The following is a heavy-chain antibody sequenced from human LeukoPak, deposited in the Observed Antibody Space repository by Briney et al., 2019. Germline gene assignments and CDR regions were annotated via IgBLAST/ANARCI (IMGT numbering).Heavy chain of an antibody. CDR2: IIPIFCTA. J-gene: IGHJ6*03. Sequence: SVKVSCKASVGTFSSYAISWVRQAPGQGPEWVGGIIPIFCTANYAQKFQGRVTITTDESTSTAYMELSSLRSEDTAVYYCAARTYDSSGYYRYYYYMDVWGKGTTVTVSS. CDR3: AARTYDSSGYYRYYYYMDV. D-gene: IGHD3-22*01. CDR1: VGTFSSYA. V-gene: IGHV1-69*05.